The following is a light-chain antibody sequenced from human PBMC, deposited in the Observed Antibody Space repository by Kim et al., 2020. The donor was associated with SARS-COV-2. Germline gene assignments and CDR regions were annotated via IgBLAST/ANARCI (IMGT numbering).Light chain of an antibody. J-gene: IGKJ2*01. CDR3: QHYIRFPYT. V-gene: IGKV1-5*03. CDR2: QAS. CDR1: QSVDTW. Sequence: GDRVTITCRASQSVDTWLAWYQQKPGKAPNLLIYQASSLQIGVPSRFSGSGSGAEFTLTISSLQPEDFATYYCQHYIRFPYTFGQGTKLEIK.